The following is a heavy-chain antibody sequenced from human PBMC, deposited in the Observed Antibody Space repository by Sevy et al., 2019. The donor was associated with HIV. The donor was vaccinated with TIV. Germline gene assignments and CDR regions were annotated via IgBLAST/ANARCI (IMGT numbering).Heavy chain of an antibody. CDR3: ARGRTAVTDNDY. CDR1: GFTFSSYA. CDR2: ISYDGSNK. Sequence: GGSLRLSCAASGFTFSSYAMHWVRQAPGKGLEWVAVISYDGSNKYYADSVKGRFTISRDNSKNTLYLQMNSLRAEDTALYYCARGRTAVTDNDYWGQGTLVTVSS. V-gene: IGHV3-30-3*01. J-gene: IGHJ4*02. D-gene: IGHD6-19*01.